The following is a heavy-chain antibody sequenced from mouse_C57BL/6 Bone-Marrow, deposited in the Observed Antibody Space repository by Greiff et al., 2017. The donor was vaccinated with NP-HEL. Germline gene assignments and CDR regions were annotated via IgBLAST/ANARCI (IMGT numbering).Heavy chain of an antibody. CDR2: ISSGGDYI. J-gene: IGHJ1*03. CDR1: GFTFSSYA. Sequence: EVMLVESGEGLVKPGGSLKLSCAASGFTFSSYAMSWVRQTPEKRLEWVAYISSGGDYIYYADTVQGRFTISRDNARNTLYLQMSSLKSEDTAMYYCTRAGGYFDVWGTGTTVTVSS. CDR3: TRAGGYFDV. V-gene: IGHV5-9-1*02.